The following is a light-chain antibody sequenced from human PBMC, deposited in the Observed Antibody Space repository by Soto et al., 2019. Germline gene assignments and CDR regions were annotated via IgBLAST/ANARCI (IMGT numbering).Light chain of an antibody. Sequence: EIVLTQSPATLSLSPGEGATLSCRASQSVNTYLAWYRQTPGQAPRLLIYDASNRATGIPARFSGSGSGTDFTLTISSLEPEDFAVYYCQQRSKWPITFGQGTRLEIK. V-gene: IGKV3-11*01. J-gene: IGKJ5*01. CDR3: QQRSKWPIT. CDR2: DAS. CDR1: QSVNTY.